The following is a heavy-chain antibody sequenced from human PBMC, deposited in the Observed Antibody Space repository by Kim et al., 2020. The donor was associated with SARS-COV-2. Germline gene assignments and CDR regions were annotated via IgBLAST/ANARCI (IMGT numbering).Heavy chain of an antibody. J-gene: IGHJ4*02. Sequence: ASVKVSCKASTYTFTKYYIHWVRQAPGQGLEWMGIINPSSSGTGYAQKFRGRFIMTRDTSTSTVYMELSSLRSEDTAMYYCGRSGIDGSGYFDDWGQGTL. CDR1: TYTFTKYY. D-gene: IGHD2-15*01. CDR2: INPSSSGT. V-gene: IGHV1-46*01. CDR3: GRSGIDGSGYFDD.